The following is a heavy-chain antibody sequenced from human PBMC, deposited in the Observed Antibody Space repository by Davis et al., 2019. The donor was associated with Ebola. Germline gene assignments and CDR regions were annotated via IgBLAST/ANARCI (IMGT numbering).Heavy chain of an antibody. Sequence: GESLKISCAASGFTFNNYAMSWVRQAPGKGLEWVSAIDPSGSSTYYGDSVKGRFAISRDNSKNTLYLQMNSLRAEDTAVYYCAIFFGVPSPFDYWGQGTLVTVSS. J-gene: IGHJ4*02. CDR3: AIFFGVPSPFDY. CDR2: IDPSGSST. V-gene: IGHV3-23*01. D-gene: IGHD3-3*01. CDR1: GFTFNNYA.